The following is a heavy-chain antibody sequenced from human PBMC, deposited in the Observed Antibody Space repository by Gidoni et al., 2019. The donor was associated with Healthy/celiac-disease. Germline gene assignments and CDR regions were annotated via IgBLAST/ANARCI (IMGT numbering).Heavy chain of an antibody. D-gene: IGHD6-19*01. CDR3: AKDRERSCWSPDFDY. J-gene: IGHJ4*02. V-gene: IGHV3-30*18. CDR2: ISDDGSHT. Sequence: QVQLVESGGGVVQRGRSLRLSCAASGFPFSSYGMYWVRQAPVKGLECLSVISDDGSHTYYADSVKCRFTISRDNSKNTLYLQMNSLIAEDTAVYYCAKDRERSCWSPDFDYWGQGTLVTVSS. CDR1: GFPFSSYG.